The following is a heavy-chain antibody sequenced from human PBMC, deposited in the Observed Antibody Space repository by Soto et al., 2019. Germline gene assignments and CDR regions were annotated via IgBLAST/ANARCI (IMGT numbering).Heavy chain of an antibody. J-gene: IGHJ4*02. Sequence: GASVKVSCKLSGYTLTEFAMHWVRQAPGKGLEWMGSFDAEDGETFYAQNFQGRLTMTEDTSADTAYMELSSLRFEDTAVYYCAMALGGGAGAFEYWGQGTLVTVSS. V-gene: IGHV1-24*01. CDR3: AMALGGGAGAFEY. D-gene: IGHD2-21*01. CDR2: FDAEDGET. CDR1: GYTLTEFA.